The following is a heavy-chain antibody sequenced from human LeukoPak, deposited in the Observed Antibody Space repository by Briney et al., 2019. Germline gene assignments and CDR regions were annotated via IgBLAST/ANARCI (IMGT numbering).Heavy chain of an antibody. V-gene: IGHV3-11*01. CDR1: GFTFSDYY. CDR3: ARADRTYYQGFYY. D-gene: IGHD3-10*01. Sequence: GGSLRLSCAASGFTFSDYYMSWIRQTPGKGLEWVSYISSSGSSIYYADSVKGRFTISRDNAKNSLYLQMNSLRAEDTAVYYCARADRTYYQGFYYWGQGTLVTVSS. J-gene: IGHJ4*02. CDR2: ISSSGSSI.